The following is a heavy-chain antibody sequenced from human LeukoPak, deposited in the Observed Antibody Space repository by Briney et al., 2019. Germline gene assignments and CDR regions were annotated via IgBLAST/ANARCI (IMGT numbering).Heavy chain of an antibody. CDR3: AKTPIYCTGDGCYYC. CDR1: GFIFSNLW. CDR2: ISSGGTT. D-gene: IGHD2-15*01. Sequence: GGSLRLSCAASGFIFSNLWMTWVRQTPGKGLEWVSSISSGGTTYYADSVKGRFTIFRDNSKKTLYLQMNSLRAEDTAVYYCAKTPIYCTGDGCYYCWGQGTLVTVSS. J-gene: IGHJ4*02. V-gene: IGHV3-23*01.